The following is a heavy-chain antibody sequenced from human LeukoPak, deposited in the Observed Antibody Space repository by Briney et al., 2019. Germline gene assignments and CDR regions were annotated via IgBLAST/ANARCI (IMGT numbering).Heavy chain of an antibody. CDR1: GFTFSSYA. J-gene: IGHJ6*03. D-gene: IGHD3-3*01. CDR3: ARVIRGRVPREVPSLRFLEWLKAYYYYMDV. Sequence: PGGSLRLSCAASGFTFSSYAMGWVRQAPGKGLEWVSLVSGSGGGTYYADSVKGRFTISRDNSKNTLFLQMNSLRAEDTAVYYCARVIRGRVPREVPSLRFLEWLKAYYYYMDVWGKGTTVTVSS. CDR2: VSGSGGGT. V-gene: IGHV3-23*01.